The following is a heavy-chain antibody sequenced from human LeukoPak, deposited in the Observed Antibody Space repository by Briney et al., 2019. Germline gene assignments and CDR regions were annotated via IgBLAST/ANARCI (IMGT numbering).Heavy chain of an antibody. CDR2: ISYDGSNK. CDR1: GFTFSSYA. D-gene: IGHD2-2*01. Sequence: GGSLRLSCAASGFTFSSYAMHWVRQAPGKGLEWVAVISYDGSNKYYADSVKGRFTISRDNSKNTLYLQMNSLRAEDTAVYYCASSDCSSTSCHDYWGQGTLVTVSS. V-gene: IGHV3-30-3*01. J-gene: IGHJ4*02. CDR3: ASSDCSSTSCHDY.